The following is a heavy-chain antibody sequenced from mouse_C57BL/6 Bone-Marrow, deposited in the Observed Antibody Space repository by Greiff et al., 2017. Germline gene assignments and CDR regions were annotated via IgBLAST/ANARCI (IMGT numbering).Heavy chain of an antibody. CDR3: AREGGYYGAY. V-gene: IGHV14-2*01. J-gene: IGHJ3*01. D-gene: IGHD1-1*01. CDR2: IDPEDGET. CDR1: GFNIKDYY. Sequence: VQLQQSGAELVKPGASVKLSCTASGFNIKDYYMHWVKQRTEQGLEWIGRIDPEDGETKYASKFQGKATITADTSSNTAYLQLSNLTSEDTAVYYCAREGGYYGAYWGQGTLVTVSA.